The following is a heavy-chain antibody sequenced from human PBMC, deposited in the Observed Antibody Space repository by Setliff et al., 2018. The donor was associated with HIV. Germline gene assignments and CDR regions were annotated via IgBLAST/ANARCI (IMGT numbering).Heavy chain of an antibody. Sequence: GASVKVSCKASGGTLSSYAISWVRQAPGQGLEWLVWVNPNSGDAIYAQNFQGRVTMTRDTSISTAYMELSGLRSEDTAVYYCARGRGRYYDSRSYLDYWGQGTLVTVSS. D-gene: IGHD3-22*01. V-gene: IGHV1-8*02. CDR3: ARGRGRYYDSRSYLDY. J-gene: IGHJ4*02. CDR1: GGTLSSYA. CDR2: VNPNSGDA.